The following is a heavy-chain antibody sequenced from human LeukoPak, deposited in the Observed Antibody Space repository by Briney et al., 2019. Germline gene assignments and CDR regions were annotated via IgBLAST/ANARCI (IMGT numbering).Heavy chain of an antibody. CDR3: ARGRGSSGYFDAFDI. CDR2: INHSGST. Sequence: PSETLSLTCAVYGGSFSGYYGSWIRQPPGKGLERIGEINHSGSTNYNPSLKSRVTISVDTSKNQFSLKLSSVTAADTAVYYCARGRGSSGYFDAFDIWGQGTMVTVSS. CDR1: GGSFSGYY. V-gene: IGHV4-34*01. J-gene: IGHJ3*02. D-gene: IGHD3-22*01.